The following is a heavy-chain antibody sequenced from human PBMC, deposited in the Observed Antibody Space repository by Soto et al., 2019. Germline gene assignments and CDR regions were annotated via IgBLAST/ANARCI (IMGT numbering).Heavy chain of an antibody. V-gene: IGHV3-48*02. CDR3: VREDYYYDSSGYVKWFDP. CDR2: ISGSGATI. D-gene: IGHD3-22*01. J-gene: IGHJ5*02. Sequence: HPGGSLRLSCAASGFTFSSYSMNWVRQAPGKGLEWVSNISGSGATIYYADSVKGRFTISRDNAKNSLYLQMNSLGDEDTAVYYCVREDYYYDSSGYVKWFDPWGQGTLVTVSS. CDR1: GFTFSSYS.